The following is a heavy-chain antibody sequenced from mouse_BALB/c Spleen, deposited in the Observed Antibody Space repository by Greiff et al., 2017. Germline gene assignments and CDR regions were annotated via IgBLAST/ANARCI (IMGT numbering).Heavy chain of an antibody. J-gene: IGHJ4*01. D-gene: IGHD4-1*01. V-gene: IGHV5-9*03. CDR1: GFTFSSYT. CDR2: ISSGGGNT. Sequence: DVKLVESGGGLVKPGGSLKLSCAASGFTFSSYTMSWVRQTPEKRLEWVATISSGGGNTYYPDSVKGRFTISRDNAKNNLYLQMSSLRSEDTALYYCARGGTDYAMDYWGQGTSVTVSS. CDR3: ARGGTDYAMDY.